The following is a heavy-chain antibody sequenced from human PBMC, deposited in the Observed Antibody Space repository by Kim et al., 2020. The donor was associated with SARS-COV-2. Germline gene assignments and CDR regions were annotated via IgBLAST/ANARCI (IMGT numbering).Heavy chain of an antibody. J-gene: IGHJ5*02. V-gene: IGHV6-1*01. CDR2: SKWHN. Sequence: SKWHNEYAPSVKGRIIINPDTSKNQFSLQLNSVTPEDTAVYYCTRDPVGSWGQGTLVTVSS. CDR3: TRDPVGS.